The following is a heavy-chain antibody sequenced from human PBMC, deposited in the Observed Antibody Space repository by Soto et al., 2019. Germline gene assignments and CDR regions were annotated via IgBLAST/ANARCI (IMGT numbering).Heavy chain of an antibody. Sequence: SAKVTCKASGFTFTNYGISWVRQDPGQGLEWMGWISAYNGNTNFAQKLQGRVTMTTDTSTSTAYMELRSLRSDDTAVYYCARGLVYDSGYYYYGMDVWGQGTTVIVFS. V-gene: IGHV1-18*01. D-gene: IGHD6-19*01. CDR2: ISAYNGNT. CDR3: ARGLVYDSGYYYYGMDV. CDR1: GFTFTNYG. J-gene: IGHJ6*02.